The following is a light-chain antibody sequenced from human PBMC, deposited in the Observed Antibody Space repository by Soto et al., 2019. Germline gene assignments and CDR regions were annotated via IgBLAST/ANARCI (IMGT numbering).Light chain of an antibody. V-gene: IGKV1-39*01. J-gene: IGKJ5*01. CDR2: AAS. CDR1: QSISNY. CDR3: QQSYSTPPIT. Sequence: DIQMTQSPSSLSASVGDRVTITCRASQSISNYLNWYQQKPGKAPKLLISAASSLQSGVPLRFSGSGSGTDFTLTISSLQPEDFATYYCQQSYSTPPITFGQGTRLEIK.